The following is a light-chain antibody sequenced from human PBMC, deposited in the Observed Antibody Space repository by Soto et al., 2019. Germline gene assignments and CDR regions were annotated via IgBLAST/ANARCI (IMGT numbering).Light chain of an antibody. Sequence: DIQVTQSPSSVSASVGDRVTITCRASQDINNWLAWYQQKPGKAPTLLIYTTSNLQSGVPSRFSGSGSGTDFTLTISSLQPEDFATYYCQQANSFPLTFGGGTKVEIK. CDR2: TTS. V-gene: IGKV1D-12*01. CDR3: QQANSFPLT. J-gene: IGKJ4*01. CDR1: QDINNW.